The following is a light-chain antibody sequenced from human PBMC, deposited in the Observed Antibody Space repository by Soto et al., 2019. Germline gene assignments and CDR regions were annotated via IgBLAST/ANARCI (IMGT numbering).Light chain of an antibody. CDR3: QQSYSIPIT. V-gene: IGKV1-39*01. Sequence: DIQMTQSPSTLSASVGDTVTITCRASQSISSYLNWYQQKPGKAHKVLIYAASNLQSGVPSRFSGSGSGTEFTLTISSLQPEDFATYYCQQSYSIPITFGQGTRLEI. CDR1: QSISSY. J-gene: IGKJ5*01. CDR2: AAS.